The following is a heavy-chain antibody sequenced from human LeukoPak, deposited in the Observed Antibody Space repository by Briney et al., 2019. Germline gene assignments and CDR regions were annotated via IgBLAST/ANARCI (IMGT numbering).Heavy chain of an antibody. J-gene: IGHJ5*01. CDR3: AKASSVTTTYNWFDS. V-gene: IGHV3-23*01. CDR1: GGSISSYN. CDR2: TSGSGSIT. Sequence: ETLSLTCTASGGSISSYNWRWVRQAPGKELEWVLGTSGSGSITNYADSVKGRFTISRDNSKNTLYLQMSSLRAEDTAVYYCAKASSVTTTYNWFDSWGQGILVTVSS. D-gene: IGHD4-11*01.